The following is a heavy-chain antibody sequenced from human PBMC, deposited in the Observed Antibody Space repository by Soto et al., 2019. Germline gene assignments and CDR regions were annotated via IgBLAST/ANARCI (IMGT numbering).Heavy chain of an antibody. V-gene: IGHV3-23*01. Sequence: EVQLLESGGGLVQPGGSLRLSCAAPGFTFSSYAMSWVRQAPGKGLEWVSAISGSGGSTYYADSVKGRFTISRDNSKNTLYLQMNSLRAEDTAVYYCAKDGRYCSSTSCYTREYYYGMDVWGQGTTVTVSS. CDR2: ISGSGGST. J-gene: IGHJ6*02. CDR1: GFTFSSYA. CDR3: AKDGRYCSSTSCYTREYYYGMDV. D-gene: IGHD2-2*02.